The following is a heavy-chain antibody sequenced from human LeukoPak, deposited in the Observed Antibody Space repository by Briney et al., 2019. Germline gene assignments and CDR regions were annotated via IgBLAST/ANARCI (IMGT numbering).Heavy chain of an antibody. J-gene: IGHJ4*02. CDR1: GGSISSGSYY. Sequence: PSETLFLTCTVSGGSISSGSYYWSWIRQPAGKGLEWIGRIYTSGSTNYNPSLKSRVTISVDTSKNQFSLKLSSVTAADTAVYYCARPDSSGSFDYWGQGTLVTVSS. CDR2: IYTSGST. D-gene: IGHD6-19*01. CDR3: ARPDSSGSFDY. V-gene: IGHV4-61*02.